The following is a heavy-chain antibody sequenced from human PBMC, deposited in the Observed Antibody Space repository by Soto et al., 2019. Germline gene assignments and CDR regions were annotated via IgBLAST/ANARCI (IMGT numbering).Heavy chain of an antibody. Sequence: QVQLQESGPGLVKPSQTLSLTCTVSGGSVNSDDYYWSWLRQPPGKGLEWIGSIYFSGSSYYSPSLKSRAAISLDSSKNQFSLTLSSVTAADTAVFYCARPDGGNYFDYWGQGILVTVSS. CDR1: GGSVNSDDYY. J-gene: IGHJ4*02. CDR3: ARPDGGNYFDY. V-gene: IGHV4-30-4*01. CDR2: IYFSGSS. D-gene: IGHD2-15*01.